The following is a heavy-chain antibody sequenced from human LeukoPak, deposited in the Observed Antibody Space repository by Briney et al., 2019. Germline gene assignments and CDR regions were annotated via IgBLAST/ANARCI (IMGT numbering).Heavy chain of an antibody. CDR3: ASRSGRQWLPYFGY. D-gene: IGHD1-26*01. Sequence: GGSLRLSCTASGFTFGDYAMSWVRQAPGKGLEWVGFIRSKTYGGTTEYAASVKGRFTISRDDSKSIASLQMNSLKTEDTAVYHCASRSGRQWLPYFGYWGQGTLVTVSS. CDR1: GFTFGDYA. V-gene: IGHV3-49*04. J-gene: IGHJ4*02. CDR2: IRSKTYGGTT.